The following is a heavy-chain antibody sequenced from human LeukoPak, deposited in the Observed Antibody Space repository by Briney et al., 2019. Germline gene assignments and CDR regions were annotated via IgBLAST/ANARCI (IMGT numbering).Heavy chain of an antibody. V-gene: IGHV4-34*01. CDR3: ARRGITMVRGVINWFDP. CDR2: INHSGST. CDR1: GGSFGGYY. J-gene: IGHJ5*02. Sequence: SETLSLTCAVYGGSFGGYYWSWIRQPPGKGLEWIGEINHSGSTNYNPSLKSRVTISVDTSKNQFSLKLSSVTAADTAVYYCARRGITMVRGVINWFDPWGQGTLVTVSS. D-gene: IGHD3-10*01.